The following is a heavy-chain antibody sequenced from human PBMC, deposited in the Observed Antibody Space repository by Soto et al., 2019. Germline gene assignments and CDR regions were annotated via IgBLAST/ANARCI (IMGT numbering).Heavy chain of an antibody. V-gene: IGHV3-15*01. CDR3: HTGLRWVQVAEYYMDV. D-gene: IGHD5-12*01. CDR1: GFTFSNTY. J-gene: IGHJ6*03. CDR2: IKSRADGGTT. Sequence: EVQLVESGGDLVKPGGSLRPSCAASGFTFSNTYMTWLRQAPGKGLEWVGRIKSRADGGTTDYSSPVKGRFTMSRDDSENMLYLQMNSLKIEDTAGYFCHTGLRWVQVAEYYMDVWGKGTTVTVSS.